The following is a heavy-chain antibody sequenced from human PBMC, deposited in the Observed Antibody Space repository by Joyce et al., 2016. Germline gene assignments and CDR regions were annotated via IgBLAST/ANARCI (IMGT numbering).Heavy chain of an antibody. D-gene: IGHD3-3*01. Sequence: QVQLVQSGAEVKKPGASARVSCKVSGYPLTELSIQWMRPAPGKGLEWMGGFDQEDGETVYAQKIQGRVAMTEDTSTDTAYMELSSLRSDDTAIYYWATAPPYDFWTGYRIEGPFYYMDVWGKGTTITVSS. V-gene: IGHV1-24*01. J-gene: IGHJ6*03. CDR3: ATAPPYDFWTGYRIEGPFYYMDV. CDR1: GYPLTELS. CDR2: FDQEDGET.